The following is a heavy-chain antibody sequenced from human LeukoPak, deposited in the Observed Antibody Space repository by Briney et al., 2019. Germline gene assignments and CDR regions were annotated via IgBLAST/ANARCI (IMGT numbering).Heavy chain of an antibody. J-gene: IGHJ4*02. Sequence: GGSLRLSCAASGFTFSSYWMHWVRQAPGKGLVWLSRISSDGSSTSYADSVKGRFTIFRDNAKNTLYLQMNSLGAEDTAVYYCARALPPSVNTPWKWGQGTQVTVSS. CDR3: ARALPPSVNTPWK. CDR2: ISSDGSST. CDR1: GFTFSSYW. V-gene: IGHV3-74*01. D-gene: IGHD1-1*01.